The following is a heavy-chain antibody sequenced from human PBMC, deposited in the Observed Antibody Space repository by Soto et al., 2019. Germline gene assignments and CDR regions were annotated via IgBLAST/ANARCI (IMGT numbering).Heavy chain of an antibody. D-gene: IGHD6-25*01. CDR2: IRSKANSYAT. V-gene: IGHV3-73*01. Sequence: ESGGGLVQPGGSLKLSCAASGFTFSGSAMHWVRQASGKGLEWVGRIRSKANSYATAYAASVKGRFTISRDDSKNTAYLQMNSLKTEDTAVYYCTRLHTEAVDVWGKGTTVTVSS. CDR3: TRLHTEAVDV. J-gene: IGHJ6*04. CDR1: GFTFSGSA.